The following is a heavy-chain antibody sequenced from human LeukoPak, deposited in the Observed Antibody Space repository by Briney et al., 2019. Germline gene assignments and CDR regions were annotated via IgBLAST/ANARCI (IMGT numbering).Heavy chain of an antibody. CDR1: GFTFSTYS. Sequence: GGSLRLSCAASGFTFSTYSMNWVRQAPGKGLEWVSYTSSSTRTIYYADSVKGRFTISRDNAKKSLYLQMNSLRAEDTAVYYCARDSSRFLESAGGYWGQGTLVTVSS. CDR3: ARDSSRFLESAGGY. J-gene: IGHJ4*02. CDR2: TSSSTRTI. D-gene: IGHD3-3*01. V-gene: IGHV3-48*01.